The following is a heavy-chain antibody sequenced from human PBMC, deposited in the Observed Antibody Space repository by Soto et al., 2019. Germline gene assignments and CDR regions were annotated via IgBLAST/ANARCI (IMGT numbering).Heavy chain of an antibody. CDR3: AKEVEENETVPIPGDH. CDR2: LSGSGTMR. D-gene: IGHD2-2*01. Sequence: EVQLLESGGGLVQPGGSLRLSCAASGFSFRNYAMTWVRQAPGKGLEWVSGLSGSGTMRYYADSVRGRFIISRDNAKETLFQQVNNLRVEDSAVYYCAKEVEENETVPIPGDHWGQGTPVTVSS. V-gene: IGHV3-23*01. CDR1: GFSFRNYA. J-gene: IGHJ4*02.